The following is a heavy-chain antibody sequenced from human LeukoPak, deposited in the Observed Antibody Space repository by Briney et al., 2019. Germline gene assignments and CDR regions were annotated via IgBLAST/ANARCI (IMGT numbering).Heavy chain of an antibody. D-gene: IGHD5-24*01. J-gene: IGHJ4*02. Sequence: GGSLRLSCAASGFAFSSYSMNWVRQAPGKGLEWVSTISSSSSHIFYADSVKGRFTTSRDNAKNSLYLQMNSLRAEDTAVYYCVRGGRDHGFFDYWGQETLVTVSS. CDR2: ISSSSSHI. CDR1: GFAFSSYS. V-gene: IGHV3-21*06. CDR3: VRGGRDHGFFDY.